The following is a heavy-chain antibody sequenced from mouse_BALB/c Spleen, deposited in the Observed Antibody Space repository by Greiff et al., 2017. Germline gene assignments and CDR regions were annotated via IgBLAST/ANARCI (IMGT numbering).Heavy chain of an antibody. J-gene: IGHJ4*01. CDR1: GFTFSDYY. CDR2: ISDGGSYT. Sequence: EVKRVESGGGLVKPGGSLKLSCAASGFTFSDYYMYWVRQTPEKRLEWVATISDGGSYTYYPDSVKGRFTISRDNAKNNLYLQMSSLKSEDTAMYYCARGFGYYGSGMDYWGQGTSVTVSS. D-gene: IGHD1-1*01. V-gene: IGHV5-4*02. CDR3: ARGFGYYGSGMDY.